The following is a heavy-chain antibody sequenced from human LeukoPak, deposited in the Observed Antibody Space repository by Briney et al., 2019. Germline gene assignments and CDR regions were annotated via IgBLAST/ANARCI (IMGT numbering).Heavy chain of an antibody. V-gene: IGHV4-59*01. D-gene: IGHD3-10*01. Sequence: PSETLSLTCTVSGGSISSYYWSWIRQPPGKGLEWIGYIYYSGSTNYNPSLKSRVTISVDTSKNQFSLKLSSVTAADTAVYYCARGMGYGSGSYYNAQDAFDIWGQGTMVTVSS. J-gene: IGHJ3*02. CDR1: GGSISSYY. CDR2: IYYSGST. CDR3: ARGMGYGSGSYYNAQDAFDI.